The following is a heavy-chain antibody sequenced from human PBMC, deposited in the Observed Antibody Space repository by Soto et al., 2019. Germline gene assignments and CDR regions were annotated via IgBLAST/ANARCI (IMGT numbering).Heavy chain of an antibody. CDR1: GGSFSGWH. CDR3: ARSRNLDV. Sequence: QVQVQQWGAGLLKFSETLSLTCAVNGGSFSGWHWNWIRQPPGKGLEWIGEASHTGGTNYNPSLESRFTISVDRSRNQLSLKLTSVSAADTAVYYCARSRNLDVWGPGTTVIVSS. J-gene: IGHJ6*02. D-gene: IGHD1-1*01. CDR2: ASHTGGT. V-gene: IGHV4-34*01.